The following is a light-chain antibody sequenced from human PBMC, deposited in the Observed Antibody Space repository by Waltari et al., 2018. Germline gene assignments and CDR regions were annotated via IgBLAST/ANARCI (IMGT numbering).Light chain of an antibody. CDR2: TAS. CDR3: QYYNSAPRT. Sequence: VLTQSPGTLFLSPGESPTLSCRASEKITSSYIASYQHKPGQAPRLLIYTASYRATGLPDRFSGSGSGTDCVLTFSRLEPEEFAVYYCQYYNSAPRTFGQGSKVEIK. CDR1: EKITSSY. J-gene: IGKJ1*01. V-gene: IGKV3-20*01.